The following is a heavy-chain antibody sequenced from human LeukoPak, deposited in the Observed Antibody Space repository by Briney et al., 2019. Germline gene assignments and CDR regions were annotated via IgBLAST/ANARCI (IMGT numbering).Heavy chain of an antibody. V-gene: IGHV1-69*01. CDR3: TRGSVGSIAAPSDAFDI. CDR2: IIPIFGTA. D-gene: IGHD6-6*01. Sequence: SVRVSCKASGGTFSSYAISWVRQAPGQGLEWMGGIIPIFGTANYAQKFQGRVTITADESTSTAYMELSSLRSEDTAVYYCTRGSVGSIAAPSDAFDIWGQGTMVTVSS. J-gene: IGHJ3*02. CDR1: GGTFSSYA.